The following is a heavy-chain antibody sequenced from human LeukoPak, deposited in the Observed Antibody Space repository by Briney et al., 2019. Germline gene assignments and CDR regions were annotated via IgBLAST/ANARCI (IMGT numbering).Heavy chain of an antibody. V-gene: IGHV4-30-2*01. CDR1: GGSISSGGYS. D-gene: IGHD2-21*02. CDR3: ASTVTVIFDY. Sequence: SETLSLTCAVSGGSISSGGYSWSWIRQPPGKGLEWIGFMYHSGSTYYTPSLKSRVAISVDRSKNQFSLKLSSVTAADTAVYYCASTVTVIFDYWGQGTLVTVSS. J-gene: IGHJ4*02. CDR2: MYHSGST.